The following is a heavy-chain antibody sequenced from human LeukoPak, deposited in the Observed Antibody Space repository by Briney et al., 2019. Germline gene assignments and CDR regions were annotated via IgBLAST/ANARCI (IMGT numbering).Heavy chain of an antibody. V-gene: IGHV3-33*01. CDR1: GFTFSSYG. CDR3: ARVSGCSSTSCYIEYFDY. Sequence: GRSLRLSCAASGFTFSSYGMHWVRQAPGKGLEWVAVIWYDGSNKYYADSVKGRFTISRDNSKNTLYLQMNSLRAEDTAVYYCARVSGCSSTSCYIEYFDYWGQGTLVTVSS. D-gene: IGHD2-2*02. J-gene: IGHJ4*02. CDR2: IWYDGSNK.